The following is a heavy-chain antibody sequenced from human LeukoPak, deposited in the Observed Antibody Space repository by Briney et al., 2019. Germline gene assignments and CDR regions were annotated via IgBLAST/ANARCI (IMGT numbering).Heavy chain of an antibody. V-gene: IGHV1-69*13. J-gene: IGHJ4*02. CDR2: IIPIFGTA. Sequence: ASVKVSCKASGYTFTSYGISWVRQAPGQGLEWMGGIIPIFGTANYAQKFQGRVTITADESTSTAYMELSSLRSEDTAVYYCARVHDILTGYPNWGQGTLVTVSS. CDR1: GYTFTSYG. D-gene: IGHD3-9*01. CDR3: ARVHDILTGYPN.